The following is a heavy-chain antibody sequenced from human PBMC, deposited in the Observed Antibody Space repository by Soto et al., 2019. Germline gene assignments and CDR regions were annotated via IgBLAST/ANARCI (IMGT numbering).Heavy chain of an antibody. CDR3: ARTSVNWGSRGLVDY. V-gene: IGHV2-5*02. CDR2: LYWDDDK. CDR1: GFSLSTSGVG. D-gene: IGHD7-27*01. J-gene: IGHJ4*02. Sequence: QITLKESGPTLVKPTQTLTLTCTFSGFSLSTSGVGVGWIRQPPGKALEWLAFLYWDDDKRYSPSLKSRLTLTNAPSKTQVLLTMTNMDPVDTATYYCARTSVNWGSRGLVDYWGQGTLVTVAS.